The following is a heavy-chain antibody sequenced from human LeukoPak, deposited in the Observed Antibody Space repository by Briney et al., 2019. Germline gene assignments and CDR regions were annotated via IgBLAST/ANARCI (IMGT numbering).Heavy chain of an antibody. CDR1: GFTFGDYA. CDR3: GCGYSYGTDAFDI. CDR2: IRSKAYGGTT. Sequence: PGRSLRLSCTASGFTFGDYAMSWVRQAPEKGLEWVGFIRSKAYGGTTEYAASVKGRFTISRDDSKSTAYLQMNSLKTEDTAVYYCGCGYSYGTDAFDIWGQGTMVTVSS. D-gene: IGHD5-18*01. J-gene: IGHJ3*02. V-gene: IGHV3-49*04.